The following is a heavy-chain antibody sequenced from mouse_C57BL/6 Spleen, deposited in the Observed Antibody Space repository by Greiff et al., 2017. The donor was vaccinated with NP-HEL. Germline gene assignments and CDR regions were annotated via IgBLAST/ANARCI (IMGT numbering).Heavy chain of an antibody. CDR1: GFTFTDYY. Sequence: EVKLMESGGGLVQPGGSLSLSCAASGFTFTDYYMSWVRQPPGKALEWLGFIRNKANGYTTEYSASVKGRFTISRDNSQSILYLQMNALRAEDSATYYCARNYDYDGGYYFDYWGQGTTLTVSS. CDR3: ARNYDYDGGYYFDY. J-gene: IGHJ2*01. CDR2: IRNKANGYTT. D-gene: IGHD2-4*01. V-gene: IGHV7-3*01.